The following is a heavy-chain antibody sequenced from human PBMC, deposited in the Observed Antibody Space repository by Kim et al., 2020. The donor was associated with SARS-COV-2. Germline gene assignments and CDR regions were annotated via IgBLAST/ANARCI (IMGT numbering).Heavy chain of an antibody. V-gene: IGHV4-59*01. CDR3: ARAPGVTIFGVVSSFDI. CDR1: GGSISSYY. Sequence: SETLSLTCTVSGGSISSYYGSWIRQPPGKGLEWIGYIYYSGSTNYNLSLKSRVTISVDTSKNQFSLKLSSVTAADTAVYYCARAPGVTIFGVVSSFDIWGQGTMVTVSS. CDR2: IYYSGST. D-gene: IGHD3-3*01. J-gene: IGHJ3*02.